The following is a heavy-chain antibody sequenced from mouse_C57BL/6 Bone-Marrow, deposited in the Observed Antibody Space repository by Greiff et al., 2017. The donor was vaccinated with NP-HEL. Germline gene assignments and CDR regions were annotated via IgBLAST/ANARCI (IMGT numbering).Heavy chain of an antibody. CDR1: GYTFTSYT. D-gene: IGHD1-1*01. V-gene: IGHV1-4*01. J-gene: IGHJ2*01. Sequence: VQLQQSGAELARPGASVKMSCKASGYTFTSYTMHWVKQRPGQGLEWIGYINPSSGYTKYNQKFKDKATLTADKSSSTAYMQLSSLTSEDSAVYYCARSEATPSYYYGSSPFDYWGQGTTLTVSS. CDR3: ARSEATPSYYYGSSPFDY. CDR2: INPSSGYT.